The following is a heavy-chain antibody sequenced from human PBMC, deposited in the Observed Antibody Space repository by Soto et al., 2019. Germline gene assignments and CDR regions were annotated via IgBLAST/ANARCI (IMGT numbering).Heavy chain of an antibody. Sequence: PSETLSLTCAVYGGSFSGYYWSWIRQPPGKGLEWIGEINHSGSTNYNPSLKSRVTISADTSKNQFSLKLSSVTAADTAVYYCARREGAVAGSFDYWGQGTLVTVSS. CDR1: GGSFSGYY. D-gene: IGHD6-19*01. V-gene: IGHV4-34*01. CDR3: ARREGAVAGSFDY. CDR2: INHSGST. J-gene: IGHJ4*02.